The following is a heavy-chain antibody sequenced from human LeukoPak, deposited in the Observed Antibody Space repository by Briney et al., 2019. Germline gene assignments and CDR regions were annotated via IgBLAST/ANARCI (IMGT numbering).Heavy chain of an antibody. Sequence: GGSLRLSCAASGFTFSSYAMSWVRQAPGKWLEWVSAISVSGGSTYYADSVKGRFTISRDNSKNTLYLQMNSLRAEDTAVYYCVKDRENYGDYDYWGQGTLVTVSS. CDR2: ISVSGGST. V-gene: IGHV3-23*01. J-gene: IGHJ4*02. CDR1: GFTFSSYA. CDR3: VKDRENYGDYDY. D-gene: IGHD4-17*01.